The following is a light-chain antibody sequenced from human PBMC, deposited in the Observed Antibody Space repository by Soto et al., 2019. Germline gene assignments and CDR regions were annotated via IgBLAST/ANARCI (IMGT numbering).Light chain of an antibody. V-gene: IGKV3-20*01. CDR1: QSVTNSS. J-gene: IGKJ5*01. CDR3: QQYSSSPPIT. CDR2: GAS. Sequence: EIVLTQSPDALSLSPAEGATLSCTASQSVTNSSLAWYQQKPGQAPRLLIYGASSRATGIPDRFSGSGSETDFTLTISRLEPEDFAVYYCQQYSSSPPITFGQGTRLEIK.